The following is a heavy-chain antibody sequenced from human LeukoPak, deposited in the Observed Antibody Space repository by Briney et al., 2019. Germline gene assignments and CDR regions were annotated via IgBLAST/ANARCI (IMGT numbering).Heavy chain of an antibody. Sequence: XSVKVSCKASGYTFTSYGISWVRQAPGQGGEWMGWISAYNGNTNYAQKLQGRVTITREASTGTAYMELRSLRSDDTAVYYCARGRVSGSYWDYFDYWGQGTLVTVSS. J-gene: IGHJ4*02. CDR1: GYTFTSYG. V-gene: IGHV1-18*01. CDR2: ISAYNGNT. CDR3: ARGRVSGSYWDYFDY. D-gene: IGHD1-26*01.